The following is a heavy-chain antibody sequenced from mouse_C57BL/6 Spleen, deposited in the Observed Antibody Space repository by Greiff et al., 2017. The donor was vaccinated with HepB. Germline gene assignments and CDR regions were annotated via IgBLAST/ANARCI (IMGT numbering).Heavy chain of an antibody. CDR1: GFNIKNTY. V-gene: IGHV14-3*01. CDR3: ARGRYDGSYAMDY. Sequence: EVQLQQSVAELVRPGASVKLSCTASGFNIKNTYMHWVKQRPEQGLEWIGRIDPANGNTKYAPKFQGKATITADTSANTAYLQLSSLTSEDTAIYYGARGRYDGSYAMDYWGQGTSVTVSS. D-gene: IGHD2-14*01. CDR2: IDPANGNT. J-gene: IGHJ4*01.